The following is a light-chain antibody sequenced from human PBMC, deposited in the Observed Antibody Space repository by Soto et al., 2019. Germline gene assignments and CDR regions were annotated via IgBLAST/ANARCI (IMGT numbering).Light chain of an antibody. CDR2: GVS. V-gene: IGKV3-15*01. CDR3: QQYLYWPPQHT. J-gene: IGKJ2*01. CDR1: QRGSNP. Sequence: DILRTQSHSTLRVSPGDTAILSGRASQRGSNPLAWYQQQPGKAPSLLIFGVSDRETFVPDSFSGEGSATDLTLTIHSLQPEGEALYLCQQYLYWPPQHTLGRGTQLEI.